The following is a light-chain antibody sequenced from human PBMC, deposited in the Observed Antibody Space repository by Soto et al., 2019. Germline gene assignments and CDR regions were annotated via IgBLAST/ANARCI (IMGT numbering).Light chain of an antibody. J-gene: IGKJ2*01. CDR2: AAS. CDR1: QRVNNY. V-gene: IGKV1-39*01. CDR3: QQTYNTPTT. Sequence: DIQMTQSPSSLSASVGDRVTITCRASQRVNNYLNWYQQKPGQAPKVLIYAASSSRSGVPSRFSGSGSGTDFTLTISSLQPEEFATYYCQQTYNTPTTFGQGTNLEIK.